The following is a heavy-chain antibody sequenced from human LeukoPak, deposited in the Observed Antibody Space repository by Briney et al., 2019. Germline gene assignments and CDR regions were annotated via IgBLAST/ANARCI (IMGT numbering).Heavy chain of an antibody. V-gene: IGHV3-23*01. J-gene: IGHJ4*02. CDR3: ATNRDGYNY. Sequence: GGSLRLSCAASGFTFSNYAMTWVRQAPGKGLEWVPSISGIGSNIYYADSVKGRFTISRDNSKNTLHVQMNSLRAEDTAIYYCATNRDGYNYWGQGTLVTVSS. CDR2: ISGIGSNI. CDR1: GFTFSNYA. D-gene: IGHD5-24*01.